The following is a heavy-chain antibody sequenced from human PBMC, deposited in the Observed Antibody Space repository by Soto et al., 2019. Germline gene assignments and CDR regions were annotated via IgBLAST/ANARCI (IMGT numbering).Heavy chain of an antibody. V-gene: IGHV3-33*01. CDR2: IWYDGSKK. Sequence: QVQLVESGGGVVQPGRSLRLSCAASRFTFSSYDMHWVRQAPAKGLEWVALIWYDGSKKYYADSVKGRFTISRDNSKNMLYLQMNSLRAEDTAVYYCARKTSKWFDPWGQGTQVTVSS. J-gene: IGHJ5*02. CDR3: ARKTSKWFDP. CDR1: RFTFSSYD.